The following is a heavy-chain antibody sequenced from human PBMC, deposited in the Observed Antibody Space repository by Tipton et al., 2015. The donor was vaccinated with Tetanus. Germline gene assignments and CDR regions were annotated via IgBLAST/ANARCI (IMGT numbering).Heavy chain of an antibody. CDR1: GGSISSYY. CDR3: ARDPSGGVRYFDY. Sequence: LRLSCTVSGGSISSYYWSWIRQPPGKGLEWIGYIYYSGSTNYNPSLKSRVTISVDTSKNQFSLKLSSVTAADMAVYYCARDPSGGVRYFDYWGQGTLVTVSS. D-gene: IGHD2-8*01. J-gene: IGHJ4*02. CDR2: IYYSGST. V-gene: IGHV4-59*01.